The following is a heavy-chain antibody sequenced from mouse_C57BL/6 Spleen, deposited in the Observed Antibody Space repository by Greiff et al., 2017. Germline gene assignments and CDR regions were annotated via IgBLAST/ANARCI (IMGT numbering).Heavy chain of an antibody. Sequence: QVQLQQPGAELVKPGASVTLSCKASGYTFTSYWMHWVKQRPGQGLEWIGMIHPNSGSTNYNETFKSKATLTVDKSSSTAYMQLSSLTSEDSAVYYCARGRSYYSNYGEGAMDYWGQGTSVTVSS. J-gene: IGHJ4*01. CDR3: ARGRSYYSNYGEGAMDY. CDR1: GYTFTSYW. CDR2: IHPNSGST. D-gene: IGHD2-5*01. V-gene: IGHV1-64*01.